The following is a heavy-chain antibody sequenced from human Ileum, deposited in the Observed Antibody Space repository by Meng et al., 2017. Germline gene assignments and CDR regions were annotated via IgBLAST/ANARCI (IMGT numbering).Heavy chain of an antibody. CDR1: GGSISSGGYY. V-gene: IGHV4-31*03. CDR2: IFYSGST. J-gene: IGHJ5*02. Sequence: QVQMQDAGRGLGKPYQTLSLTCTVSGGSISSGGYYWGWIRQHPGKGLEWIGYIFYSGSTYYNSSLKSRINISVDTSKNQFSLKVSSVTAADTAVYYCARVRRGLGLRFDPWGQGTLVTVSS. D-gene: IGHD3/OR15-3a*01. CDR3: ARVRRGLGLRFDP.